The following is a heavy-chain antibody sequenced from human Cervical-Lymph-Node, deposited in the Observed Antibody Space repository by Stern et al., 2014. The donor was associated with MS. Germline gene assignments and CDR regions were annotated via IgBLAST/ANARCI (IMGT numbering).Heavy chain of an antibody. CDR1: GGSISDTNW. D-gene: IGHD5-12*01. CDR2: AHHSGPA. CDR3: VRVNSGYDWFDS. J-gene: IGHJ5*01. V-gene: IGHV4-4*02. Sequence: QVQLQESGPGLVKPSGTLSLTCAVSGGSISDTNWWGWVRQTPGMGLEWIVEAHHSGPANLSPSLKSRVTMSVGKSKNQFSLEVRSVTAADTAIYYCVRVNSGYDWFDSWGQGALVTVSS.